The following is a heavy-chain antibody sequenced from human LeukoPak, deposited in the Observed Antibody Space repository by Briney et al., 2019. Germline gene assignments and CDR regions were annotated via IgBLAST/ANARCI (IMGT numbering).Heavy chain of an antibody. CDR2: IYHSGST. V-gene: IGHV4-30-2*01. J-gene: IGHJ5*02. CDR3: ARDRDYDIRIDP. CDR1: GGSISSAGYY. Sequence: SETLSLTCTVSGGSISSAGYYWSWIRQPPGKGLEWIGYIYHSGSTYYNPSLKSRVTISVDRSKNQFSLKLSSVTAADTAVYYCARDRDYDIRIDPWGQGTLVTVSS. D-gene: IGHD3-9*01.